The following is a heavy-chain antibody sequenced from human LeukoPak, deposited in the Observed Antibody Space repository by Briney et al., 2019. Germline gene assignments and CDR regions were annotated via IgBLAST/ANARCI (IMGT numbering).Heavy chain of an antibody. CDR3: VKSGGYGLIDY. CDR2: IYYIGST. Sequence: PSETLSLTCTVSGDSINRSPYYWGWVRQPPGKGLEWIGSIYYIGSTHYNPSLKRRLTISVDTSKNQFSLRLTSVTAADTAMYYCVKSGGYGLIDYWGQGTLVTVSS. D-gene: IGHD1-26*01. J-gene: IGHJ4*02. CDR1: GDSINRSPYY. V-gene: IGHV4-39*01.